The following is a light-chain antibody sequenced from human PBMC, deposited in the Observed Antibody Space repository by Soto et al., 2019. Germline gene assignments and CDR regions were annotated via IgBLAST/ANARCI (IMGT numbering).Light chain of an antibody. J-gene: IGKJ3*01. CDR1: QSISSW. Sequence: DIPMTQSPSTLSASVGDRVTITCRASQSISSWLAWYQQKPGKAPKLLIYDASSLESGVPSRFSGSGSGTEFTLTISSLQPDDFATYYCQQYKSYSPFTFGPGTKVDIK. CDR3: QQYKSYSPFT. V-gene: IGKV1-5*01. CDR2: DAS.